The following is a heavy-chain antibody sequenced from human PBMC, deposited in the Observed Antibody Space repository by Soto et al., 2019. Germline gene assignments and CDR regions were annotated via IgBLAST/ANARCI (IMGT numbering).Heavy chain of an antibody. D-gene: IGHD2-21*02. V-gene: IGHV4-31*03. J-gene: IGHJ4*02. Sequence: QVQLQESGPGLVKPSETLSLTCTLSGGSISSGGYYWTWIRQHPGKGLEWIGYISYSGTTSYNPSLKSRLTISIDTQNQFSPQLSSVTAADTATYYCARQFCGGDCLPPLNLGQGTLVTVSS. CDR2: ISYSGTT. CDR1: GGSISSGGYY. CDR3: ARQFCGGDCLPPLN.